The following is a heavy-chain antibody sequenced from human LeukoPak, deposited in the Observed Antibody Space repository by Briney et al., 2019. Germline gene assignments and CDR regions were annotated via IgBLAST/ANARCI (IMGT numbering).Heavy chain of an antibody. V-gene: IGHV3-7*01. Sequence: ETLSLTCAVYGGSFSGYYWSWVRQAPGKGLEWVANIKQDGSEKYYVDSVKGRFTISRDNAKNSLYLQMNSLRAEDTAVYYCARAGFHYYDSSGYAPVDYWGQGTLVTVSS. CDR1: GGSFSGYY. CDR3: ARAGFHYYDSSGYAPVDY. D-gene: IGHD3-22*01. CDR2: IKQDGSEK. J-gene: IGHJ4*02.